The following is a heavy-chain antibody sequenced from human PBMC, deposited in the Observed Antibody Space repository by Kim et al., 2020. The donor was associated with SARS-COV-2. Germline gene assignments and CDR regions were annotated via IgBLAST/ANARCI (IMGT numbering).Heavy chain of an antibody. D-gene: IGHD3-9*01. Sequence: GGSLRLSCAASGFTFSSYWMSWVRQAPGKGLEWVANIKQDGSEKYYVDSVKGRFTISRDNAKNSLYLQMNSLRAEDTAVYYCARGSLVLRYFDWFEMDYWGQGTLVTVSS. V-gene: IGHV3-7*03. CDR3: ARGSLVLRYFDWFEMDY. CDR1: GFTFSSYW. J-gene: IGHJ4*02. CDR2: IKQDGSEK.